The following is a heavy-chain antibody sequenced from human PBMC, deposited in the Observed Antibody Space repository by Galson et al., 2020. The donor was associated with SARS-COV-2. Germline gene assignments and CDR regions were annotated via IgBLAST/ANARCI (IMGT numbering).Heavy chain of an antibody. CDR1: GFNFTSYG. CDR2: IWYDGSNK. J-gene: IGHJ4*02. V-gene: IGHV3-33*01. CDR3: ARDLGYCYYPGEDY. Sequence: GESLKISCAASGFNFTSYGLNWVRQAPGKGLEWVAVIWYDGSNKYYADSVKGRFTISRDNSKNTLYLQMNSLRAEDTAVYYCARDLGYCYYPGEDYWGQGTLFTVSS. D-gene: IGHD4-17*01.